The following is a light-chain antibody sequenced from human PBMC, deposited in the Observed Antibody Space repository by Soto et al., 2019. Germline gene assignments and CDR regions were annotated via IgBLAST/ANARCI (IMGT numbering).Light chain of an antibody. J-gene: IGKJ1*01. V-gene: IGKV3-20*01. CDR3: QQYGSSPST. CDR2: GAS. Sequence: EILLTQSPGTLSLSPGERATLSCRASQSVSSNYITWYQQKPGQAPRRLIFGASSRATGIPDRFSGSGSGTDFTLTISRLEPEDFAVYYCQQYGSSPSTF. CDR1: QSVSSNY.